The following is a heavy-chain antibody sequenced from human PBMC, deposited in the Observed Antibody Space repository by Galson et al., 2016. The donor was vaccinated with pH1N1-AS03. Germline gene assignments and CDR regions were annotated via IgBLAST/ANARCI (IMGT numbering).Heavy chain of an antibody. J-gene: IGHJ4*02. D-gene: IGHD4-17*01. V-gene: IGHV4-34*01. CDR3: ARGPGATVTTTGPLDY. Sequence: SETLSLTCAVSGGSFSGYYWNWVRQTPGKGLEWIGDGNRRGSISYNPSLESRVSISLDTSKNQFSLRMTSVTAADTAVYSCARGPGATVTTTGPLDYWGQGTLVTVSS. CDR1: GGSFSGYY. CDR2: GNRRGSI.